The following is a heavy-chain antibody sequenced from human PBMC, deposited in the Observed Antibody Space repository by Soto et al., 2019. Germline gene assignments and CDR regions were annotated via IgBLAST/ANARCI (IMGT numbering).Heavy chain of an antibody. Sequence: SETLSLTCTVSGGSISSGDYYWNWIRQPPGKGLEWIGHIYYSGSTYYNSSLKSRVTISLDTSKNQFSLKLSSVTAADTAVYYCARRYGSAIDYWGQGTLVTV. CDR1: GGSISSGDYY. CDR3: ARRYGSAIDY. D-gene: IGHD1-26*01. V-gene: IGHV4-30-4*01. J-gene: IGHJ4*02. CDR2: IYYSGST.